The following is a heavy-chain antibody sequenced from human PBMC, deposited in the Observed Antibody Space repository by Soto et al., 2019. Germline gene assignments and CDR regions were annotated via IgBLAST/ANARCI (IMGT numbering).Heavy chain of an antibody. CDR1: GGSISSYY. D-gene: IGHD3-10*01. J-gene: IGHJ3*02. Sequence: SETLSLTCTVSGGSISSYYWSWIRQPPGKGLEWIGYIYYSGSTNYNPSLKSRVTISVDTSKNQFSLKLSSVTAADTAVYYCARPGGAGDAFDIWGQGKMVTVSS. V-gene: IGHV4-59*08. CDR2: IYYSGST. CDR3: ARPGGAGDAFDI.